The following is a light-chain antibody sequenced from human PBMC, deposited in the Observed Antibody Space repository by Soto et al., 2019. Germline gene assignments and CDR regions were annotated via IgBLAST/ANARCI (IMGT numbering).Light chain of an antibody. Sequence: EIVLTQSPGTLSLSPGERATLSCRASQSVSSYLAWYQQKPGQAPRLRIYGASSRATGIPDRFSGSASGPDFTLTISRLEPEAFALYYCQQYGDSFTFGPGTKVDI. CDR3: QQYGDSFT. CDR2: GAS. CDR1: QSVSSY. J-gene: IGKJ3*01. V-gene: IGKV3-20*01.